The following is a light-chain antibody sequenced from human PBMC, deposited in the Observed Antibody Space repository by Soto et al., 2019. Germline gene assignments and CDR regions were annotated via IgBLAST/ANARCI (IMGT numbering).Light chain of an antibody. Sequence: QSVLTQPPSVSEAPRHRVTISCSGSSSNIGNNAVNWYQQLPGKAPKLLIYYDDLLPSGVSDRFSGSKSGASASLAISGLQSEDEADYYCAAWYDSLNGPVFGGGTKLTVL. V-gene: IGLV1-36*01. CDR3: AAWYDSLNGPV. J-gene: IGLJ2*01. CDR2: YDD. CDR1: SSNIGNNA.